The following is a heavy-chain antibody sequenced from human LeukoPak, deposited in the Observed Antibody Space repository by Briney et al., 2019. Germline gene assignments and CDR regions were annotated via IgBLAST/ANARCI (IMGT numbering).Heavy chain of an antibody. D-gene: IGHD2-21*02. J-gene: IGHJ6*02. V-gene: IGHV3-23*01. CDR1: GFTFNSYA. CDR3: VHCGGDCYPCCGMDV. Sequence: GGSLRLSCAASGFTFNSYAMSWVRQAPGKGLEWVSVISGSGGSTYYADSVKGRFTISRDNSKNTLYLQMNSLRAEDTAVYYCVHCGGDCYPCCGMDVWGQGTTVTVSS. CDR2: ISGSGGST.